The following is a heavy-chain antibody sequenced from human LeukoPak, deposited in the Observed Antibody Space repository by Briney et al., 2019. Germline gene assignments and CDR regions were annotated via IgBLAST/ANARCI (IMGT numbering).Heavy chain of an antibody. CDR1: GFTFSSYA. V-gene: IGHV3-23*01. Sequence: GGSLRLSCAASGFTFSSYAMSWVRQAPGKGLEWVSAISGSGGSTYYADSVKGRFTISRDNSKNTLYLQMNSLRAEGTAVYYCAKDIYDSSGYYGLFDYWGQGTLVTVSS. CDR2: ISGSGGST. J-gene: IGHJ4*02. CDR3: AKDIYDSSGYYGLFDY. D-gene: IGHD3-22*01.